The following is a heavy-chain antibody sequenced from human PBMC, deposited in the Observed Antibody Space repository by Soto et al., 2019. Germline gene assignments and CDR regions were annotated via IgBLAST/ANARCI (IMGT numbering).Heavy chain of an antibody. Sequence: QVQLVQSGAEVKKPGASVKVSCKASGYTFSSYGISWVRQAPGQGLEWMGWISAYNGNTKYAQKLQGRVTMTTDTSTSTAYKELRSRRTDDTAVYYCARDAAVGLNDYWGQGTLVTVSS. V-gene: IGHV1-18*01. D-gene: IGHD6-13*01. CDR1: GYTFSSYG. CDR2: ISAYNGNT. CDR3: ARDAAVGLNDY. J-gene: IGHJ4*02.